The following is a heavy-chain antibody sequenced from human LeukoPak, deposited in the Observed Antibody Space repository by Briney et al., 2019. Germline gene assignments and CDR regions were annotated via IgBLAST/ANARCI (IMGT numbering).Heavy chain of an antibody. V-gene: IGHV4-59*01. CDR2: IYYSETT. D-gene: IGHD4-17*01. CDR1: GGSISSYY. CDR3: ARTTTVTTRFDY. Sequence: SETLSLTCTVAGGSISSYYWSWIRQPPGKGLEWIGYIYYSETTNYNPSLKSRVTISVDKSKNHFSLKLSSVTAADTAVYYCARTTTVTTRFDYWGQGTLVTVSS. J-gene: IGHJ4*02.